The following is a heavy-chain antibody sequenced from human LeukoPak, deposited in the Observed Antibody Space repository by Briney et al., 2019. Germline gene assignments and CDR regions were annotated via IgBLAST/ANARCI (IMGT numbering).Heavy chain of an antibody. D-gene: IGHD7-27*01. V-gene: IGHV5-51*01. CDR1: GYRFTSYW. CDR3: ARQTSMGRSGDY. Sequence: LGESLKISCKASGYRFTSYWMGWVRQMPGKGLEWMGIIDPSDSETRYTPSFQGHVTISVDKSLTTAYLQWNRLKASDTAMYFCARQTSMGRSGDYWGQGTLVTVSS. CDR2: IDPSDSET. J-gene: IGHJ4*02.